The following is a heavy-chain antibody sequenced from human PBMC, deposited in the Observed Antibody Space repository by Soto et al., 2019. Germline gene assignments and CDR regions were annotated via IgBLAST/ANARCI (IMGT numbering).Heavy chain of an antibody. J-gene: IGHJ4*02. CDR3: AKEVGYNWNHPFDY. CDR1: GFTFSTYA. D-gene: IGHD1-1*01. V-gene: IGHV3-23*01. Sequence: EVQLLESGGGLVQPGGSLRLSCAASGFTFSTYAMSWVRQAPGRGLEWVSTISGSGGSTYYADSVRGRFTISRDNSNNTPYLQVNSLRGDDTALYYCAKEVGYNWNHPFDYWGQGALVTVSS. CDR2: ISGSGGST.